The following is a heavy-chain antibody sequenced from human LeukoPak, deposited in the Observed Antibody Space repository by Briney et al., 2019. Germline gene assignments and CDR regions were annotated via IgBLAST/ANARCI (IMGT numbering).Heavy chain of an antibody. V-gene: IGHV4-4*02. CDR1: GDSISSSNW. CDR2: VYHSGTT. CDR3: ARSPSGSSSRWFDP. Sequence: SETLSLTCAVSGDSISSSNWWWSWVRQPPGKRLEWIGEVYHSGTTNYNPSLKSRVTISIDKSKNQFSLKLSSVTAADTAVYYCARSPSGSSSRWFDPWGQGTLVTVSS. D-gene: IGHD1-26*01. J-gene: IGHJ5*02.